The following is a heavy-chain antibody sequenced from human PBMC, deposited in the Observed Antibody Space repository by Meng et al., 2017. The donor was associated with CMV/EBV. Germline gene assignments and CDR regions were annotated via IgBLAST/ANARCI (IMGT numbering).Heavy chain of an antibody. J-gene: IGHJ3*02. CDR3: ARSSPSLPSGGGDSYDAFDI. CDR1: GYTFTGYY. CDR2: INPNSGGT. Sequence: ASVKVSCKASGYTFTGYYMHWARQAPGQGLEWMGCINPNSGGTNYAQKFQGRVTMTRDTSISTAYMELSRLRSDDTAVYYCARSSPSLPSGGGDSYDAFDIWGQGTMVTVSS. V-gene: IGHV1-2*02. D-gene: IGHD2-21*01.